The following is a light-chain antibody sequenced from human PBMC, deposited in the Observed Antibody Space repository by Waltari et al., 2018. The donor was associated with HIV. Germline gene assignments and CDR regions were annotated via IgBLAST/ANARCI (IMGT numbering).Light chain of an antibody. Sequence: DIQMTQSPSTLSASVGDRVTITCRASQSISEWVAWYQQRPGEAPKLLIYKASTLKSGVPSRFSGSGSGTEFTLTISCLQTEDFATYYCQQFNYSPTFGQGTTVEI. CDR3: QQFNYSPT. CDR1: QSISEW. J-gene: IGKJ1*01. CDR2: KAS. V-gene: IGKV1-5*03.